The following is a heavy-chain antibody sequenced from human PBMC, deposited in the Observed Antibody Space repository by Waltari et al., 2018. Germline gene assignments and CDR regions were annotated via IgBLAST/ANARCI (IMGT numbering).Heavy chain of an antibody. CDR3: ARDTGFDY. J-gene: IGHJ4*02. V-gene: IGHV3-30-3*01. CDR2: ISYDGSHK. Sequence: QVQLVESGGGVVQPGRSLRLSCAASGFTFSSYAMHWVRQAPGKGLEWVAVISYDGSHKYYADSVKGRFTISRDNSKNTLYLQMNSLRAEDTAVYYCARDTGFDYWGQGTLVTVSS. D-gene: IGHD4-17*01. CDR1: GFTFSSYA.